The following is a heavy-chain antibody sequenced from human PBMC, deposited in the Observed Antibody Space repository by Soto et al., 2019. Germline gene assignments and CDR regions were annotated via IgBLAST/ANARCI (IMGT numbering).Heavy chain of an antibody. CDR2: IYYSGST. J-gene: IGHJ6*02. CDR1: GGSISSGGYY. Sequence: QVQLQESGPGLVKPSQTLSLTCTVSGGSISSGGYYWSWIRQHPGKGLEWIGYIYYSGSTYYNPSLHSRVTISVDTSKNQFSLKLSSVTAADTAVYYCARGWGSNYYYYGMDVWGQGTTVTVSS. V-gene: IGHV4-31*03. CDR3: ARGWGSNYYYYGMDV. D-gene: IGHD3-16*01.